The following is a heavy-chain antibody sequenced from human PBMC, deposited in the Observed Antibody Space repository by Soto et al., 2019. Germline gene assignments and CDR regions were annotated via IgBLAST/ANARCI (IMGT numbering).Heavy chain of an antibody. J-gene: IGHJ5*02. CDR1: GGSIISSNFY. Sequence: PSETLSLTCTVSGGSIISSNFYWGWIRQPPGKGLEWIGSVEYGGSTYDNPSLKSRVTLSADTSKNQFSLNLTSVTAAGTAIYYCARHVRGAVTMNWFDPWGHGTLVTVSS. CDR2: VEYGGST. CDR3: ARHVRGAVTMNWFDP. D-gene: IGHD4-17*01. V-gene: IGHV4-39*01.